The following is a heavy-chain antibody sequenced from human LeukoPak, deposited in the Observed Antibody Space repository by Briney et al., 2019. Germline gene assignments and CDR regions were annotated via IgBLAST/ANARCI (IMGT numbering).Heavy chain of an antibody. J-gene: IGHJ4*02. CDR3: AKGMNIVVVPAAIDFDY. CDR1: GFTFSSYA. CDR2: ISGSGGST. D-gene: IGHD2-2*01. Sequence: GGSLRLSCAASGFTFSSYAMSWVRQAPGKGLEWVSTISGSGGSTYYADSVKGRLTISRDNSKNTLYLQMNSLRAEDTAVYYCAKGMNIVVVPAAIDFDYRGQGTLVTVSS. V-gene: IGHV3-23*01.